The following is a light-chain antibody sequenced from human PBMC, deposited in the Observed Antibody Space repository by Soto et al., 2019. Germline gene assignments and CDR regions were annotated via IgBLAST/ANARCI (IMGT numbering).Light chain of an antibody. CDR3: SSYTGSSTPVV. CDR1: SSDVGGYNY. J-gene: IGLJ2*01. CDR2: DVS. V-gene: IGLV2-14*03. Sequence: QSVLTQPASVSGSPGQSITISCTGTSSDVGGYNYVSWYQQHPGKAPKLIIYDVSNRPSGVSNRFSGSKSGNTASLTISGLQAEDEAEYYCSSYTGSSTPVVFGGGTQLTVL.